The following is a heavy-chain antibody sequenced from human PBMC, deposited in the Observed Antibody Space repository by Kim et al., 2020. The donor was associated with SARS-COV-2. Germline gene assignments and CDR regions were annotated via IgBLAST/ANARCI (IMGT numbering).Heavy chain of an antibody. CDR3: AAMPSYGRWGWFDH. Sequence: SETLSLTCRVSGDSIMSYSWSWIRQTPGKGLEWVGYHYTSGTTTSNPALNSRETISVDTSKNQFSLKLKSVDAADTDDYYCAAMPSYGRWGWFDHWGHG. CDR1: GDSIMSYS. D-gene: IGHD2-2*01. CDR2: HYTSGTT. J-gene: IGHJ5*02. V-gene: IGHV4-4*08.